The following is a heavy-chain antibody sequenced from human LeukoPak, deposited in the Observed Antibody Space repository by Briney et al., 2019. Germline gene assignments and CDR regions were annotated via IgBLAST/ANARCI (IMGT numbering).Heavy chain of an antibody. CDR2: ISGSGGNT. V-gene: IGHV3-23*01. J-gene: IGHJ4*02. D-gene: IGHD3-16*01. CDR3: AKNWFGDC. CDR1: GFTFGSYA. Sequence: PGGSLRLSCAASGFTFGSYAMTWVRQAPGKGLEWVSSISGSGGNTFYADSVKGRLTISRDNSKNTLYLQMNSLRAEDTAIYYCAKNWFGDCWGQGTLVAVSS.